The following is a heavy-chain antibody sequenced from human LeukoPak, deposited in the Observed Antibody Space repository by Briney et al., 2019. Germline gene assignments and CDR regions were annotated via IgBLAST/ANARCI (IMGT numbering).Heavy chain of an antibody. V-gene: IGHV3-30*02. CDR1: GFTFSSYG. Sequence: GGSLRLXCAASGFTFSSYGMHWVRQAPGKGLEWVAFIRYDGSNKYYADSVKGRFTISRDNSKDTLYLQMNSLRAEDTAVYYCAADSWFQPTLDWFDPWGQGTLVTVSS. CDR2: IRYDGSNK. D-gene: IGHD3-22*01. CDR3: AADSWFQPTLDWFDP. J-gene: IGHJ5*02.